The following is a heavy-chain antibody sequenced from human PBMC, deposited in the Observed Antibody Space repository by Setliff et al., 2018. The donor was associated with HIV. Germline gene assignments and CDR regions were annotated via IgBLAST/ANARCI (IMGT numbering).Heavy chain of an antibody. V-gene: IGHV4-61*02. Sequence: SETLSLTCTVSGGSISSGSYYWSWIRQPAGKGLEWIGRIYTSGSTNYNPSLKGRVTISVDTSKNQFSLKLSSVTAADTAVYYCARDPYPERGAFDIWGQGTMVTVSS. CDR2: IYTSGST. CDR1: GGSISSGSYY. CDR3: ARDPYPERGAFDI. D-gene: IGHD1-1*01. J-gene: IGHJ3*02.